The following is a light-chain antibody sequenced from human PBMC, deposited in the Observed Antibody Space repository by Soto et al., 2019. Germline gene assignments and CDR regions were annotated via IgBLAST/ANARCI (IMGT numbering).Light chain of an antibody. Sequence: ETVMTQSPSTLYVSPGERATLSCRATQSVGTSLAWYQQKPGQAPRVLMYGASSRATGVPGRFSGSGSATEFTLTISSLQSEDFAVYYCQQYYSWPLTFGGGTKVEI. CDR1: QSVGTS. CDR3: QQYYSWPLT. J-gene: IGKJ4*01. V-gene: IGKV3-15*01. CDR2: GAS.